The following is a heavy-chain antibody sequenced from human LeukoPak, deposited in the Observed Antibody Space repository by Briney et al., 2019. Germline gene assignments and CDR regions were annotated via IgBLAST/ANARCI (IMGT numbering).Heavy chain of an antibody. CDR3: ARDTANYYYDSSGYYFDY. J-gene: IGHJ4*02. V-gene: IGHV1-46*01. D-gene: IGHD3-22*01. CDR2: INPRGGST. Sequence: GASVKVSCKASGYTFTDYYMHWVRQAPGQGLEWMGIINPRGGSTSYAQKFQGRVTMTRDTSTSTVYMELSSLRSEDTAVYYCARDTANYYYDSSGYYFDYWGQGTLVTVSS. CDR1: GYTFTDYY.